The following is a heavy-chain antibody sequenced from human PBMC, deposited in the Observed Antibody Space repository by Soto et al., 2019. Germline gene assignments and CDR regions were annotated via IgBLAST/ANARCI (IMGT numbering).Heavy chain of an antibody. CDR3: SRDNITGLFDY. J-gene: IGHJ4*02. Sequence: PSETLSLTCAVSNGSVSSVNFSWSWIRQPPGKGLEWIGYIHHRGSTYYNPSLKRRVTISVDRSKNQLSLKLTSVTAADTAVYYCSRDNITGLFDYWGQGTLVIVSS. V-gene: IGHV4-30-2*01. CDR2: IHHRGST. CDR1: NGSVSSVNFS. D-gene: IGHD2-8*02.